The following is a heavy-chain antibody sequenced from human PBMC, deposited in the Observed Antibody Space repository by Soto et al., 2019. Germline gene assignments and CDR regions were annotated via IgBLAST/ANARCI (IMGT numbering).Heavy chain of an antibody. CDR1: GFSLSTSGVG. CDR2: IYWDDDK. V-gene: IGHV2-5*02. Sequence: ESGRTLVNPTQTLTLTCTFSGFSLSTSGVGVGWIRQPPGKALEWLALIYWDDDKRYSPSLKSRLTITKDTSKNQVVLTMTNMDPVDTATYYCAHSSFYYDILTGYSLDYWGQGTLVTVSS. D-gene: IGHD3-9*01. J-gene: IGHJ4*02. CDR3: AHSSFYYDILTGYSLDY.